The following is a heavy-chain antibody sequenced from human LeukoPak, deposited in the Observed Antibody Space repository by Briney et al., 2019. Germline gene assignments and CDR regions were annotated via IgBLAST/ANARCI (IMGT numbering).Heavy chain of an antibody. CDR3: ARTYDYIWGSFRSHSFDS. Sequence: ASETLSLTCTVSGGSISSTRYYWGWIRQPPGKGLEWIGSIYYSGNTYYNPSLKSRVTMSVDRSKNQFSLKLSSVTAADTAVYYCARTYDYIWGSFRSHSFDSWGQGTLVTVSS. J-gene: IGHJ4*02. V-gene: IGHV4-39*01. CDR2: IYYSGNT. D-gene: IGHD3-16*02. CDR1: GGSISSTRYY.